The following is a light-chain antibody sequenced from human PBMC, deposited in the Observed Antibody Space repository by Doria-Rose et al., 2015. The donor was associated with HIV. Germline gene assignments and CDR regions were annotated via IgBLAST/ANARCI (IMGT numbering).Light chain of an antibody. Sequence: PXTXXLSXGXXAXLXXXXXXXFXSTXLAWYQQKPGQAPSLLIYDGSTRATGIPDRFSASGSGTDFTLTINRLEPEDFALYYCHQYGTSWTFGQGTKVEI. CDR3: HQYGTSWT. CDR1: XXFXSTX. V-gene: IGKV3-20*01. CDR2: DGS. J-gene: IGKJ1*01.